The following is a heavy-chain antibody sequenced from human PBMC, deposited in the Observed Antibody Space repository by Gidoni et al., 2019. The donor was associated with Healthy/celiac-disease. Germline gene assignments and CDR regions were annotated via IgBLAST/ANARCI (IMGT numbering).Heavy chain of an antibody. CDR2: IYTSGST. CDR1: GGSISSGSYY. Sequence: QVQLQESGPGLVKPSQTLSLTCPVPGGSISSGSYYWSWIRQPAGKGLEWIGRIYTSGSTNYNPSLKSRVTISVDTSKNQFSLKLSSVTAADTAVYYCARDWSSSWYPNWFDPWGQGTLVTVSS. V-gene: IGHV4-61*02. CDR3: ARDWSSSWYPNWFDP. D-gene: IGHD6-13*01. J-gene: IGHJ5*02.